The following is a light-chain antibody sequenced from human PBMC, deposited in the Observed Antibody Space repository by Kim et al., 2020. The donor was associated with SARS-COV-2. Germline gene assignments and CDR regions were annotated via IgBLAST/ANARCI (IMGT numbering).Light chain of an antibody. CDR2: WAS. CDR3: QQYYTTPYT. V-gene: IGKV4-1*01. Sequence: DIVMTQSPDFLAVSLGERATINCKSSQSVLFSSNNKNHLAWYQQKPGQPPKLLIYWASTRASGDPDRFSGSGSGTEFSLTISSLQAEDVAVYYCQQYYTTPYTFGQGTKLEI. J-gene: IGKJ2*01. CDR1: QSVLFSSNNKNH.